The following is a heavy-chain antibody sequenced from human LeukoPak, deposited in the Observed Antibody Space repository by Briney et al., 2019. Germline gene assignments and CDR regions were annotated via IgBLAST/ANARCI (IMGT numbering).Heavy chain of an antibody. J-gene: IGHJ4*02. CDR1: GGSISSSSYY. V-gene: IGHV4-39*07. CDR3: ARVAYGAPSRPLDY. CDR2: IYYSGST. D-gene: IGHD4-17*01. Sequence: SETLSLTCTVSGGSISSSSYYWGWIRQPPGKGLEWIGSIYYSGSTYYNPSLKSRVTISVDTSKNQFSLKLSSVTAADTAVYYCARVAYGAPSRPLDYWGQGTLVTVSS.